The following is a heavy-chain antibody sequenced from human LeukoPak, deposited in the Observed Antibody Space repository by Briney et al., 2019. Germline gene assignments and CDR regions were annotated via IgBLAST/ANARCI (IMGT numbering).Heavy chain of an antibody. CDR1: GYTFTNYY. CDR2: INPSGGAT. CDR3: ARDRIPVGGDYFDY. Sequence: ASVKVSCKASGYTFTNYYMHWVRQAPGQGLEWMGRINPSGGATSYAQKFQGRVTMTRDTSTSTVYMELSSLRSEDTAVYYCARDRIPVGGDYFDYWGQGTLVTVSS. J-gene: IGHJ4*02. V-gene: IGHV1-46*01. D-gene: IGHD6-19*01.